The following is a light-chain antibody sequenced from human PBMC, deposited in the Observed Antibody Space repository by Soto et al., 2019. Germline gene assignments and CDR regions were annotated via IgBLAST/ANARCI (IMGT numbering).Light chain of an antibody. CDR1: QGISNY. CDR3: QKYNSVPRGP. CDR2: AAS. V-gene: IGKV1-27*01. Sequence: DKQMTQSPSSLSASVGDRVTITCRASQGISNYLAWYQQKPGKVPKLLIYAASTLQSGVPSRFSGSGSGTDFTLTISSLQPEDVATYYCQKYNSVPRGPFGQGSNVDFK. J-gene: IGKJ1*01.